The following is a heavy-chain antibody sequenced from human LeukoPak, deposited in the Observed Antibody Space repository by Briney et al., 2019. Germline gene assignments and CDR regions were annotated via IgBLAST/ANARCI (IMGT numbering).Heavy chain of an antibody. CDR3: ARARWDIVVVPGAISFDY. Sequence: ASVKVSCKASGYTFTSYYMHWVRHAPGQGLEWMGILNPSGGSTSYAQKFQGRVTMTRDTSTSTVYMELSSLRSEDTAVYYCARARWDIVVVPGAISFDYWGQGTLVTVSS. CDR1: GYTFTSYY. CDR2: LNPSGGST. J-gene: IGHJ4*02. V-gene: IGHV1-46*03. D-gene: IGHD2-2*02.